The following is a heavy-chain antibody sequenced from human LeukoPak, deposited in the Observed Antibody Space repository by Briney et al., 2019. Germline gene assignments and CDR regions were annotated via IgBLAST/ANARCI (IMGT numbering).Heavy chain of an antibody. V-gene: IGHV4-59*01. J-gene: IGHJ4*02. Sequence: GSLRLSCEASGFTFSTYFMSWIRQPPGKGLEWIGYIYYSGSTNYNPSLKSRVTISVDTSKNQFSLKLSSVTAADTAVYYCARVGGSYSPPLYWGQGTLVTVSS. CDR3: ARVGGSYSPPLY. D-gene: IGHD1-26*01. CDR2: IYYSGST. CDR1: GFTFSTYF.